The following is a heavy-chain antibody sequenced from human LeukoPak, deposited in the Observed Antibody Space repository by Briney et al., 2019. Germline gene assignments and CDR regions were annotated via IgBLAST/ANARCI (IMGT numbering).Heavy chain of an antibody. CDR2: INPNSGGT. Sequence: AASVKVSCKASGYTFTDYYMHWVRQAPGQGLEWMGCINPNSGGTDYAQKFQGRVTMTRDTSISTAYMDMSRLRSDDTAVYYCARFDGATVGWGQGTLVTVSS. CDR1: GYTFTDYY. D-gene: IGHD4-23*01. CDR3: ARFDGATVG. J-gene: IGHJ4*02. V-gene: IGHV1-2*02.